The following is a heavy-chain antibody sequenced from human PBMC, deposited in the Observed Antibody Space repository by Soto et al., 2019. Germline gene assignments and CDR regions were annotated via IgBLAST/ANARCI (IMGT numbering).Heavy chain of an antibody. D-gene: IGHD2-2*01. CDR1: GFTFSSYW. CDR3: ARVETCLSTSRYSVFDS. J-gene: IGHJ4*02. V-gene: IGHV3-74*01. CDR2: INSDGSST. Sequence: EVQLVESGGGLVQPGGSLRLSCAASGFTFSSYWMHWVRQVPGKGLVWVSRINSDGSSTTYADSVKGRFTISRDNAENTLYLQMNSLRAEDTGVYYCARVETCLSTSRYSVFDSWGQGTLVTVSS.